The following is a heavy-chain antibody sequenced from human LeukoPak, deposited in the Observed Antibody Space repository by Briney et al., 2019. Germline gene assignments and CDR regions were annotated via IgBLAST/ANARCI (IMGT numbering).Heavy chain of an antibody. CDR2: IYTSGST. J-gene: IGHJ4*02. V-gene: IGHV4-59*10. CDR1: GVAFSGYY. CDR3: ARNDILTGYCFDY. Sequence: SETLSLTCAVYGVAFSGYYWSWIRQPAGKGLEWIGRIYTSGSTHYNPSLKSRVTISVDTSKNQFSLKLSSVTAADTAVYYCARNDILTGYCFDYWGQGTLVTVSS. D-gene: IGHD3-9*01.